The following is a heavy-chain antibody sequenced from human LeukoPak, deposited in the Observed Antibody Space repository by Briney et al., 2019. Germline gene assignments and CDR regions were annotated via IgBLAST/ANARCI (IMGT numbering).Heavy chain of an antibody. CDR3: ARDAGHGMDV. J-gene: IGHJ6*04. V-gene: IGHV3-7*03. Sequence: GGSLRLSCAASGLTFSVYWMTWVRQAPGKGLEWVGNIKQDGSEKYCVDSVKGRFTFSRDNAQNSLYLQMNSLRADDTAVYYCARDAGHGMDVWGKGTTVTVSS. CDR2: IKQDGSEK. CDR1: GLTFSVYW.